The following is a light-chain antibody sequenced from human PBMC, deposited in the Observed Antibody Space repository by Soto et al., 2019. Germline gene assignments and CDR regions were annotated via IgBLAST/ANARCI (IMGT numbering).Light chain of an antibody. J-gene: IGLJ2*01. CDR2: SNN. CDR3: CSYAGSYYYVV. Sequence: QSVLTQPPSASGTPGQRVTISCSGSSSNIGSNTVNWYQQLPGTAPKLLIYSNNQRPSGVPDRFSGSKSGNTASLTISGLQAEDEADYYCCSYAGSYYYVVFGGGTQLTVL. CDR1: SSNIGSNT. V-gene: IGLV1-44*01.